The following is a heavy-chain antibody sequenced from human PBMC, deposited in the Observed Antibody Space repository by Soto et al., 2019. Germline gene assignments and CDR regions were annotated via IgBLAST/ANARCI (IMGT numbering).Heavy chain of an antibody. CDR2: IYYSGST. CDR3: ARDYDISTGPDAFDI. CDR1: GGSVSSGVNY. Sequence: SETLSLTCTVSGGSVSSGVNYWSWIRQPPGKGLEWIGYIYYSGSTNYNPSLKSRVTMSLDTSKNQFSLKLSSVTAADTAVYFCARDYDISTGPDAFDIWGQGTMVTVSS. V-gene: IGHV4-61*08. J-gene: IGHJ3*02. D-gene: IGHD3-9*01.